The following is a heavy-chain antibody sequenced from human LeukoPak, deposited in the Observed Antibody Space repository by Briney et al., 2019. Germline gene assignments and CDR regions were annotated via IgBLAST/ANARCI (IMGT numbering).Heavy chain of an antibody. D-gene: IGHD6-13*01. Sequence: SETLSLSCTVCGGSVSSYHWSRIRQSPGKGLEWIGYIDSSGTTNYSPSLKSRVMISVDTSKNQFSLQLSSVTAADTAVYYCGGIVTAGTVDYWGQGILVTVSS. CDR2: IDSSGTT. CDR3: GGIVTAGTVDY. J-gene: IGHJ4*02. CDR1: GGSVSSYH. V-gene: IGHV4-4*09.